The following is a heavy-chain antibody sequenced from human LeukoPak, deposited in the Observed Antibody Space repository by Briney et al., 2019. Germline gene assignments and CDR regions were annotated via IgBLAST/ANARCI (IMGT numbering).Heavy chain of an antibody. Sequence: ASVKVSCKASGYTFTSYGINWVRQAPGQGLEWMGWINAYNGNTNYAQKLQGRVTMTTDTSTSTAYMELRSLRSDDTAVYYCAVGPSRITMVRGVSQPSDFDYWGQGTLVTVS. J-gene: IGHJ4*02. CDR2: INAYNGNT. D-gene: IGHD3-10*01. CDR1: GYTFTSYG. CDR3: AVGPSRITMVRGVSQPSDFDY. V-gene: IGHV1-18*01.